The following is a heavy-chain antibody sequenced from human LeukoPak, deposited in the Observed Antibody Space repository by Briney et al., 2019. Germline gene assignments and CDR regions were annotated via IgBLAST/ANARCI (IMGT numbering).Heavy chain of an antibody. CDR2: IFYSGST. CDR3: ASEYSNYVGYFDY. CDR1: SGSISTSNYY. Sequence: PSETLSLTCTVSSGSISTSNYYWGWVRQPPGKALEWIGNIFYSGSTYYSPSLKSRVTISLDTSRNQFSLKLSSVTAADTAVYYCASEYSNYVGYFDYWGQGTLVTVSS. D-gene: IGHD4-11*01. V-gene: IGHV4-39*07. J-gene: IGHJ4*02.